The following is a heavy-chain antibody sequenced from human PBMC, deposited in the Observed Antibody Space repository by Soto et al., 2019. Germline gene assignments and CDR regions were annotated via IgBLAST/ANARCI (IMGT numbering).Heavy chain of an antibody. V-gene: IGHV1-2*02. D-gene: IGHD3-10*02. CDR3: AMCGGTILAPLP. Sequence: QVQLVQSGAEVKKPGASVKVSCKASGYTFTGYFMHWVRQAPGQGLEWMGWINPNSGAPKYAQKFQGRGTLSRDTSIRTAYMELTGLRPDDTAVYYCAMCGGTILAPLPWGQGTQVTVSS. CDR2: INPNSGAP. J-gene: IGHJ5*02. CDR1: GYTFTGYF.